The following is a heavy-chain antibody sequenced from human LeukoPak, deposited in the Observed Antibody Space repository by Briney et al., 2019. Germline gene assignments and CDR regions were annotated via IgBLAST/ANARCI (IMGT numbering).Heavy chain of an antibody. Sequence: GGSLTLSCVASGFTFSRFSMRWLRQAPGKGLEWVASIYITGDYIYYADSVKGRFTISRDDARNSVYLQMNSLRVEDTAMYYCAREFNTVGNFDYWGQGNLVTVSS. V-gene: IGHV3-21*01. CDR3: AREFNTVGNFDY. J-gene: IGHJ4*02. CDR2: IYITGDYI. CDR1: GFTFSRFS. D-gene: IGHD3-10*01.